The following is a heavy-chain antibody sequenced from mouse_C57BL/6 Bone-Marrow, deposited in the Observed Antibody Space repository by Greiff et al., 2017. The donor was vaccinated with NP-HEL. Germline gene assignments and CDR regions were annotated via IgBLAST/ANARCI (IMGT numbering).Heavy chain of an antibody. CDR2: IDPEDGAP. CDR1: GFNIKDYY. V-gene: IGHV14-2*01. J-gene: IGHJ3*01. Sequence: VQLQQSGAELVKPGASVKLSCTASGFNIKDYYMHWVKQRTEQGLEWIGRIDPEDGAPKYAPKFQGKATITADTSSNTAYLQLSSLTSGDTAVYYCARAPFAYWGQGTLVTVSA. CDR3: ARAPFAY.